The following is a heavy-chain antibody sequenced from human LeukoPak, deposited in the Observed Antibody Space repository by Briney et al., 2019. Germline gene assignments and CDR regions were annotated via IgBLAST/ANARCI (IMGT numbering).Heavy chain of an antibody. V-gene: IGHV3-74*01. CDR1: GLTFSNYG. CDR2: INNDENSA. D-gene: IGHD4-17*01. Sequence: GGSLRLSCAASGLTFSNYGMIWVRQAPGKGPVWVSYINNDENSATYADSVKGRFTVSRDNAKKTLYLQMNSLRAEDTAVYYCAKDPDYGYNYFDYWGQGTLVTVSS. CDR3: AKDPDYGYNYFDY. J-gene: IGHJ4*02.